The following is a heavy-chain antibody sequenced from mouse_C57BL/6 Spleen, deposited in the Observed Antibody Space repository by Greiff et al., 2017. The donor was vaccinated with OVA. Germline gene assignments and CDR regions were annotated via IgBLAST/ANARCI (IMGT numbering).Heavy chain of an antibody. Sequence: EVKLMESGGGLVKPGGSLKLSCAASGFTFSDYGMHWVRQAPEKGLEWVAYISSGSSTIYYADTVKGRFTISRDNAKNTLFLQMTSLRSEDTAMYYCARDYGSSHGYFDVWGTGTTVTVSS. D-gene: IGHD1-1*01. CDR3: ARDYGSSHGYFDV. CDR1: GFTFSDYG. J-gene: IGHJ1*03. V-gene: IGHV5-17*01. CDR2: ISSGSSTI.